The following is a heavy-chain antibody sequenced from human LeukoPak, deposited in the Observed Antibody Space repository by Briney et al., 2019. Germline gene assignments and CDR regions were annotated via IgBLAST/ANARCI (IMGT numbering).Heavy chain of an antibody. CDR3: ARGRARTAYYFDY. CDR1: GGSFSGYY. CDR2: INHSGST. Sequence: SETLSLTCAVYGGSFSGYYWSWIRQPPGKGLEWIGEINHSGSTNYNPSLKSRVTISVDTSKNPFSLKLSSVTAADTAVYYCARGRARTAYYFDYWGQGTLVTVSS. J-gene: IGHJ4*02. V-gene: IGHV4-34*01. D-gene: IGHD6-6*01.